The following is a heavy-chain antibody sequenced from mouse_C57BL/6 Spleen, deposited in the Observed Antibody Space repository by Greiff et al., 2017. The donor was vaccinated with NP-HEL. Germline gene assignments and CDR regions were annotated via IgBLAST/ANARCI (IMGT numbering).Heavy chain of an antibody. D-gene: IGHD2-2*01. CDR2: IRNKANNYAT. J-gene: IGHJ1*03. CDR3: TRVLLWLRRESPWYFDD. CDR1: GFTFSDAW. Sequence: EVKLVESGGGLVQPGGSMKLSCAASGFTFSDAWMDWVRQSPEQGLEWVAEIRNKANNYATFYAESVKGRFTISRDDSKSSVYLQMNSLRAEDTGMYYCTRVLLWLRRESPWYFDDWGTGTTVTVSS. V-gene: IGHV6-6*01.